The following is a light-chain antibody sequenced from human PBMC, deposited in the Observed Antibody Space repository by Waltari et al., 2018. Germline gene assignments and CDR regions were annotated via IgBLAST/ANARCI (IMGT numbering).Light chain of an antibody. Sequence: EIVLTPSPGTLSLSPGERANLSCRASQSVGRALAWYQQKRGPAPRLLIYGASTRASGIPDRFSGSGSGTDFSLTINRLEPEDFAVYYCQHYVRLPVTFGQGTKVEIK. CDR1: QSVGRA. CDR3: QHYVRLPVT. J-gene: IGKJ1*01. V-gene: IGKV3-20*01. CDR2: GAS.